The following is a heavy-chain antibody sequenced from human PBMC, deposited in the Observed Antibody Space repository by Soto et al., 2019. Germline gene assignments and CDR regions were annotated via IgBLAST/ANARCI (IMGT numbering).Heavy chain of an antibody. CDR3: ASWDIVATTLHPTRAFDI. J-gene: IGHJ3*02. Sequence: QVQLVQSGAEVKKPGSSVKVSCKASGGTFSSYTISWVRQAPGQGLEWMGRIIPILGIANYAQKSQGRVTITADKSTSTAYMELSSLRSEDTAVYYCASWDIVATTLHPTRAFDIWGQGTMVTVSS. V-gene: IGHV1-69*02. CDR1: GGTFSSYT. D-gene: IGHD5-12*01. CDR2: IIPILGIA.